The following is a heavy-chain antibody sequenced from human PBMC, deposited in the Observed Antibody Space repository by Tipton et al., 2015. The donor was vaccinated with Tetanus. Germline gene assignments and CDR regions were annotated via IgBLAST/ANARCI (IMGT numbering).Heavy chain of an antibody. CDR3: AKDGCFSVGCLGSDY. J-gene: IGHJ4*02. D-gene: IGHD5/OR15-5a*01. CDR2: IWYDGSNK. CDR1: GFTFSSYG. Sequence: SLRLSCAASGFTFSSYGMHWVRQAPGKGLEWVAVIWYDGSNKYYADSVKGRITISRDNFKNIMYLQMNSLRAEDTAVYYCAKDGCFSVGCLGSDYWGQGNLVTVSS. V-gene: IGHV3-33*06.